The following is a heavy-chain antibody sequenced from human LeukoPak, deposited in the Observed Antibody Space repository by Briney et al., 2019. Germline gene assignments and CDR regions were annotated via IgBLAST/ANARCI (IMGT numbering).Heavy chain of an antibody. D-gene: IGHD3-10*01. CDR1: GGSISSGSYY. CDR2: IYTSGST. V-gene: IGHV4-61*02. J-gene: IGHJ5*02. CDR3: ARDNLTRGSRVGFDP. Sequence: SETLSLTCTVSGGSISSGSYYWSWIRQPAGKGLEWIGRIYTSGSTNYNPSLKSRASISVDTSKNQFSLKLSSVTAADTAVYHCARDNLTRGSRVGFDPWCQGTLVTVSS.